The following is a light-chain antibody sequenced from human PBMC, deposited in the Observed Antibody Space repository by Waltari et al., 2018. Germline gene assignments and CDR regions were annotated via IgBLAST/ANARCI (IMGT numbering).Light chain of an antibody. CDR3: QQYTYWPFT. Sequence: EIVLTQSPATLSLSPGQRATLSCRASQRVSDNLAWYQQKPGQAPSLLLYGTSHRATGTPDRFSGGGSGTDFTLTISSLEPEDFALYYCQQYTYWPFTFGPGTKLDIK. V-gene: IGKV3-11*01. CDR1: QRVSDN. CDR2: GTS. J-gene: IGKJ3*01.